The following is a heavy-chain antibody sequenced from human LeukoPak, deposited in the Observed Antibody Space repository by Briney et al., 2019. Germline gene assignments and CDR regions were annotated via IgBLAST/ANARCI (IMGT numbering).Heavy chain of an antibody. CDR3: ARDFYDTRGAFDI. V-gene: IGHV3-48*01. J-gene: IGHJ3*02. Sequence: GGSLRLSCAASGFTFSSYSMNWVRQAPGKGLEWVSYISSSSSTIYYADSVKGRFTISRDNSKNTLYLQMNSLRAEDTAVYYCARDFYDTRGAFDIWGQGTMVTVSS. CDR2: ISSSSSTI. D-gene: IGHD3-3*01. CDR1: GFTFSSYS.